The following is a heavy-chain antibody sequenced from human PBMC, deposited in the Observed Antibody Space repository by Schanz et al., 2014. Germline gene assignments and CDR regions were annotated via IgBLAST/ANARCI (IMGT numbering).Heavy chain of an antibody. CDR2: IKSKVDGGTT. D-gene: IGHD4-17*01. CDR1: GFTFSNYA. Sequence: EVQLLESGGTLIQPGGSLRLSCAASGFTFSNYAMTWVRQAPGKGLEWVGRIKSKVDGGTTDNAAPVQGRFTISRDDSKNTLHLQMNSLKTEDTAVYYCSTDLTAVDYDAIGLWGQGTMVTVSS. CDR3: STDLTAVDYDAIGL. V-gene: IGHV3-15*02. J-gene: IGHJ3*01.